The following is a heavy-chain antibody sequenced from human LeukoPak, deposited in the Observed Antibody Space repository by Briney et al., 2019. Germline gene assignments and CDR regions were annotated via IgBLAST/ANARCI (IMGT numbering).Heavy chain of an antibody. D-gene: IGHD3-16*01. Sequence: GASVKVSCKASGYTFTGYYMHWVRQAPGQGLEWMGWINPNSGGTNYAQKFQGRVTMTRDTSISTAYMELSRLRSDDTAVYYCARVRGSYILYYLDYWGQGTLVTVSS. CDR1: GYTFTGYY. CDR2: INPNSGGT. V-gene: IGHV1-2*02. J-gene: IGHJ4*02. CDR3: ARVRGSYILYYLDY.